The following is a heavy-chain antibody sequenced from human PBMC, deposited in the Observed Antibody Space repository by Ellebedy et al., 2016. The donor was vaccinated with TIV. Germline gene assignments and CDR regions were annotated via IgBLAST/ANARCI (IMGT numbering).Heavy chain of an antibody. D-gene: IGHD5-24*01. CDR1: GFPFDSYV. CDR2: IIVGGST. V-gene: IGHV3-21*01. J-gene: IGHJ4*02. CDR3: VRDSTHGYDDY. Sequence: LSLTCAASGFPFDSYVMNWVRQAPGKGLEWVSSIIVGGSTYDADSVKGRFIISRDNAENSLYLQMNSLRVEDTAVYYCVRDSTHGYDDYWGQGTLVTVSS.